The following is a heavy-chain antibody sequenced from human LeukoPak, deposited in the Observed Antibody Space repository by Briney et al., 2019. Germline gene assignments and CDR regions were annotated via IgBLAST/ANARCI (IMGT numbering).Heavy chain of an antibody. D-gene: IGHD5-12*01. CDR3: ARGRGFSGYDPFDY. CDR2: INPNSGGT. Sequence: ASVKVSCKASGYTFTGYFMHWVRQAPGQGLEWMGWINPNSGGTNFAQKFQGRVTVTGDTSISTVYMEVSRLRSDDTAIYYCARGRGFSGYDPFDYWGQGTLVTVSS. V-gene: IGHV1-2*02. J-gene: IGHJ4*02. CDR1: GYTFTGYF.